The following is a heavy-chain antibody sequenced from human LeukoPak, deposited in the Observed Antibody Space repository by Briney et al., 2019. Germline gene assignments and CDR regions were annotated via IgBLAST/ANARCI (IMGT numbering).Heavy chain of an antibody. Sequence: SETLSLTCTVSGGSISSYYWSWIRQPPGKGLEWIGYIYYSGSTNYNPSLTSRVTISVDTSKNQFSLKLSSVTAADTAVYYCAGAQRSYYYYGMDAGGQGTTATFS. V-gene: IGHV4-59*01. J-gene: IGHJ6*02. CDR2: IYYSGST. CDR1: GGSISSYY. CDR3: AGAQRSYYYYGMDA.